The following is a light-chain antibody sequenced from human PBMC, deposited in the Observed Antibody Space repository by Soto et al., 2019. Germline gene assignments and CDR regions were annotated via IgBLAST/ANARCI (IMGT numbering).Light chain of an antibody. V-gene: IGKV3D-15*01. CDR1: QNVDSN. CDR2: GAS. J-gene: IGKJ5*01. Sequence: IVLTQSRGTPSVSPGERAALSCRASQNVDSNYLAWYQQRPGQAPRLLIYGASSRATGIPDRFTGSGSGTEFTLTISSLQTEDFAVYYCQQYNNWPITFGPGTRLEIK. CDR3: QQYNNWPIT.